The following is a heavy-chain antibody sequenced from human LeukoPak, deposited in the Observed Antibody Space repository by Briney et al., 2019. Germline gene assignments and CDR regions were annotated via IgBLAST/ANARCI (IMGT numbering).Heavy chain of an antibody. CDR2: ISSNGGST. Sequence: GGSLRLSCSASGFTFSRYAMHWVRQAPGKGLEYVSAISSNGGSTYYADSVKGRLTISRDNSKNTLYLQMSSLRAEDTAVYYRVKGTPHYYGMDVWGQGTTVTVSS. CDR1: GFTFSRYA. V-gene: IGHV3-64D*06. CDR3: VKGTPHYYGMDV. J-gene: IGHJ6*02.